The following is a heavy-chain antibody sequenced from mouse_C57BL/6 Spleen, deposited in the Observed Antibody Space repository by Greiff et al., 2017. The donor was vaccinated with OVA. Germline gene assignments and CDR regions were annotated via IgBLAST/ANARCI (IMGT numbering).Heavy chain of an antibody. V-gene: IGHV1-54*01. J-gene: IGHJ3*01. Sequence: QVQLQQSGAELVRPGTSVKVSCKASGYAFTNYLIEWVKQRPGQGLEWIGVINPGSGGTTYNEKFKGKATLTADKSSSTAYMQLSSLTSEDSAVYCCARSGAQATAYWGQGTLVTVSA. CDR1: GYAFTNYL. D-gene: IGHD3-2*02. CDR3: ARSGAQATAY. CDR2: INPGSGGT.